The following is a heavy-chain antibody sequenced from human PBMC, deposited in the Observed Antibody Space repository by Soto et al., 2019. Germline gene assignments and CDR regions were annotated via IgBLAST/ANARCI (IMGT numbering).Heavy chain of an antibody. V-gene: IGHV3-23*01. CDR3: AKDRTSGYDFPEYYFDY. J-gene: IGHJ4*02. CDR2: ISGSGGST. D-gene: IGHD3-22*01. Sequence: GGSLRLSCAASGFTFSSYAMSWVRQAPGKGLEWVSDISGSGGSTYYADSVKGRFTISRDNSKNTLYLQMNSLRAEDTAVYYCAKDRTSGYDFPEYYFDYWGQGILVTVSS. CDR1: GFTFSSYA.